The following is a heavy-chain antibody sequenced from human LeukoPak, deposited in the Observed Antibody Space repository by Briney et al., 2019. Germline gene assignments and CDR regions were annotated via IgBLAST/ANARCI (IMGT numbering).Heavy chain of an antibody. CDR1: GFTFSNYG. Sequence: PGGSLRLSCAASGFTFSNYGMNWVRQAPGKGLEWVSTISSTSGYIYYADSVKGRFTIPRDNAKNSLYLQMNSLRAEDTAVYYCARDSGWSNYYFDYWGQGTLVTVSS. D-gene: IGHD2-15*01. V-gene: IGHV3-21*01. J-gene: IGHJ4*02. CDR2: ISSTSGYI. CDR3: ARDSGWSNYYFDY.